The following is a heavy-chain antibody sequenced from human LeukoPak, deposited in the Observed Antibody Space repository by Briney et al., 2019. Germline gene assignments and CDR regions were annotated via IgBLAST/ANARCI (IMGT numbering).Heavy chain of an antibody. CDR2: IYHSGST. CDR3: ARVTDWNQYYYMDV. Sequence: TSSETLSLTCTVSGGSITSSSYCWGWIRQPPGKGLEWIGSIYHSGSTYYNPSLKSRVTISVDTSKNQFSLKLSSVTAADTAVYYCARVTDWNQYYYMDVWGKGTTVTVSS. CDR1: GGSITSSSYC. D-gene: IGHD1-1*01. V-gene: IGHV4-39*07. J-gene: IGHJ6*03.